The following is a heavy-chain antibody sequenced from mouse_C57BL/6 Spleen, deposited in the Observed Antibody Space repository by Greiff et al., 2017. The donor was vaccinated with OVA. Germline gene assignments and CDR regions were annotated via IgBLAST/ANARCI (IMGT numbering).Heavy chain of an antibody. D-gene: IGHD4-1*01. J-gene: IGHJ2*01. Sequence: EVHLVESGGGLVKPGGSLKLSCAASGFTFSSYAMSWVRQTPEKRLEWVATISDGGSYTYYPDNVKGRFTISRDNAKNNLYLQMSHLKSEDTAMYYCARGTGKGYFDYWGQGTTLTVSS. CDR3: ARGTGKGYFDY. CDR1: GFTFSSYA. CDR2: ISDGGSYT. V-gene: IGHV5-4*01.